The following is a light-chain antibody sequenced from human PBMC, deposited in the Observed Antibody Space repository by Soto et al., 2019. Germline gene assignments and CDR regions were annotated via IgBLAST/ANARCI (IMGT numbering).Light chain of an antibody. CDR3: QQYGSAPLT. V-gene: IGKV3-20*01. Sequence: EIVLAQSPGTLSLSPGDRATLSCRASQSVNNNYLAWYQQKPGQAPRLLIYGASRRATDIPDRFSGSGSGTDFTHTISRLEPEDFAVYSCQQYGSAPLTFGGGTKVEIK. J-gene: IGKJ4*01. CDR1: QSVNNNY. CDR2: GAS.